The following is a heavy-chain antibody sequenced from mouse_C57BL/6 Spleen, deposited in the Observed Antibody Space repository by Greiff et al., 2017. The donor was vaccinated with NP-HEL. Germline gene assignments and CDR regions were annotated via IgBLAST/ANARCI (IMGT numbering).Heavy chain of an antibody. CDR2: IYPGDGDT. Sequence: VQGVESGPELVKPGASVKISCKASGYAFSSSWMNWVKQRPGKGLEWIGRIYPGDGDTNYNGKFKGKATLTADKSSSTAYMQLSSLTSEDSAVYFCARNWDVGYFDVWGTGTTVTVSS. J-gene: IGHJ1*03. CDR1: GYAFSSSW. D-gene: IGHD4-1*01. CDR3: ARNWDVGYFDV. V-gene: IGHV1-82*01.